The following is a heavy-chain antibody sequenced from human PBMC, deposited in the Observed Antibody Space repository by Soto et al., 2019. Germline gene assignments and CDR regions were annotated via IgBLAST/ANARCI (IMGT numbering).Heavy chain of an antibody. Sequence: SETLSLTCTVSGGSISSGDYYWSWIRQPPGKGLEWIGYIHYSGSTYYNPSLKSRVTISVDTSKNQFSLKLSSVTAADTAVYYCARVIRGGNGSGSPENWGQGTLVTVSS. V-gene: IGHV4-30-4*01. CDR3: ARVIRGGNGSGSPEN. CDR2: IHYSGST. CDR1: GGSISSGDYY. D-gene: IGHD3-10*01. J-gene: IGHJ4*02.